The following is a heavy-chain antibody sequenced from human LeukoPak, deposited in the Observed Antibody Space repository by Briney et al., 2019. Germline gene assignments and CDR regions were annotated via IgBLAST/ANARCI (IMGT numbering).Heavy chain of an antibody. CDR2: IIPIFGTA. CDR3: ARGFWSGYWRFDY. CDR1: GGTFSIYA. Sequence: GASVNVSFTASGGTFSIYAISWVRQAPGQGLEWMGGIIPIFGTANYAQKFQGRVTITADESTSTAYMELSSLRSEDTAVYYCARGFWSGYWRFDYWGQGTLVTVSS. V-gene: IGHV1-69*13. J-gene: IGHJ4*02. D-gene: IGHD3-3*01.